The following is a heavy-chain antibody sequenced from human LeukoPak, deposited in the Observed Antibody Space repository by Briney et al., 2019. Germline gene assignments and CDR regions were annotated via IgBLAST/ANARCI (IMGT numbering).Heavy chain of an antibody. J-gene: IGHJ6*02. CDR2: ISAYNGNT. CDR3: ARDNCSGGSCYYYYGMDV. D-gene: IGHD2-15*01. Sequence: ASVKVSCKASGYTFTSYGISWVRQAPGQGLEWMGWISAYNGNTNYAHKLQGRVTMTTDTSTSTAYMELRSLRSDDTAVYYCARDNCSGGSCYYYYGMDVWGQGTTVTVSS. V-gene: IGHV1-18*01. CDR1: GYTFTSYG.